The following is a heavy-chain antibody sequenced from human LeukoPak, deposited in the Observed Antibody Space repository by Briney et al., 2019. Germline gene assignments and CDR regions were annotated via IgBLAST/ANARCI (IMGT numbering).Heavy chain of an antibody. CDR3: ARDGVLCSSTSCSDNWFDP. D-gene: IGHD2-2*01. J-gene: IGHJ5*02. Sequence: SETLSLTCTVSGYSISSGYYWGWIRQPPGKGLEWIGSIYHSGSTYYNPSLKSRVTISVDTSKNQFSLKLSSVTAADTAVYYCARDGVLCSSTSCSDNWFDPWGQGTLVTVSS. CDR2: IYHSGST. V-gene: IGHV4-38-2*02. CDR1: GYSISSGYY.